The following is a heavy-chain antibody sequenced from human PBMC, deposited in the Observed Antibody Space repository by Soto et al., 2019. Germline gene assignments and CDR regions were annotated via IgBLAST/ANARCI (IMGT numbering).Heavy chain of an antibody. CDR3: AREHYGSGSSFDP. CDR2: INAGNGNT. J-gene: IGHJ5*02. V-gene: IGHV1-3*01. Sequence: GASVKVSCKASGYSFSSYGVSWVRQAPGQRLEWMGWINAGNGNTKYSQKFQGRVTITRDTSASTAYMELSSLRSEDTAVYYCAREHYGSGSSFDPWGQGTLVTVSS. CDR1: GYSFSSYG. D-gene: IGHD3-10*01.